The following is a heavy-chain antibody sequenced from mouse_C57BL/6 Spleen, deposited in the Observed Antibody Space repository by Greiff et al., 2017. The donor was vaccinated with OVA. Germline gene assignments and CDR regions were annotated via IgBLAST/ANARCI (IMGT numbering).Heavy chain of an antibody. D-gene: IGHD2-3*01. CDR3: ARFGGYYSFAY. CDR1: GYTFTSYW. J-gene: IGHJ3*01. Sequence: VQLQESGAELVKPGASVKLSCKASGYTFTSYWMQWVKQRPGQGLEWIGEIDPSDSYTNYNQKFKGKATLTVDTSSSTAYMQLSSLTSEDSAVYYCARFGGYYSFAYWGQGTLVTVSA. V-gene: IGHV1-50*01. CDR2: IDPSDSYT.